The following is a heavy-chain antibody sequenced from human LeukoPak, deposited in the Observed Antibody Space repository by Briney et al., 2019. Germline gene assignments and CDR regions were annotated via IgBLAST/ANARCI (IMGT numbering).Heavy chain of an antibody. Sequence: PGGSLRLSCAASGFTFSSYWMSWVRQAPGKGVEWIGSIYHSGSTYYNPSLKSRVTISVDTSKNQFSLKLSSVTAADTAVYYCASPAMAFIDQGRYNYYYYMDVWGKGTTVTVSS. V-gene: IGHV4-38-2*01. J-gene: IGHJ6*03. CDR3: ASPAMAFIDQGRYNYYYYMDV. D-gene: IGHD5-18*01. CDR1: GFTFSSYW. CDR2: IYHSGST.